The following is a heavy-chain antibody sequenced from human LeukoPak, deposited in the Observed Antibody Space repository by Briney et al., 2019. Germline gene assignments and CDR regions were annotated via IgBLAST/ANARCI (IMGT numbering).Heavy chain of an antibody. J-gene: IGHJ4*02. V-gene: IGHV3-7*01. CDR3: ARGPSGYHNT. CDR1: GFTFSSYW. Sequence: QTGGSLRLSCAASGFTFSSYWMSWVRQAPGKGLEWVATIKEDGSEKDYVDSVKGRFTISRDNSKNTLYLQMNSLRAEDTAVYYCARGPSGYHNTGGQGTLVTVSS. D-gene: IGHD5-12*01. CDR2: IKEDGSEK.